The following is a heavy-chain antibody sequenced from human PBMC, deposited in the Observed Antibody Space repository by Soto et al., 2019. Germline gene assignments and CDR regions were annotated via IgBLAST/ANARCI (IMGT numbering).Heavy chain of an antibody. J-gene: IGHJ6*02. Sequence: ASVKVSCKASGYTFTSYAMHWVRQAPGQRLEWMGWINAGNGNTKYSQKFQGRVTITRDTSASTAYMELSSLRSEDTAVYYCARVHLHCTNGVCYPYYYYYGMDVWGQGTTVTVSS. D-gene: IGHD2-8*01. CDR3: ARVHLHCTNGVCYPYYYYYGMDV. CDR1: GYTFTSYA. V-gene: IGHV1-3*01. CDR2: INAGNGNT.